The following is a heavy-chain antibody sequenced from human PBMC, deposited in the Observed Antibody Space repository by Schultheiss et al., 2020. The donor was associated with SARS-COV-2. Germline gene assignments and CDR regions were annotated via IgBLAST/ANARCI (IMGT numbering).Heavy chain of an antibody. CDR2: IWYDGSNK. Sequence: GGSLRLSCAASGFTFSSYWMHWVRQAPGKGLEWVAVIWYDGSNKYYADSVKGRFTISRDNSKNTLYLQMNSLRAEDTAVYYCARDGPATYYDILTGYTTTHYFDYWGQGTLVTVSS. J-gene: IGHJ4*02. CDR3: ARDGPATYYDILTGYTTTHYFDY. D-gene: IGHD3-9*01. CDR1: GFTFSSYW. V-gene: IGHV3-33*08.